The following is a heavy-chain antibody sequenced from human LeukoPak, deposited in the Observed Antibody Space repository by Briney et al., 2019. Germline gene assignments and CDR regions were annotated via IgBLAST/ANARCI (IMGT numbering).Heavy chain of an antibody. D-gene: IGHD3-10*01. V-gene: IGHV3-74*01. CDR2: ISSDGSNT. J-gene: IGHJ4*02. Sequence: GGSLRLSSAVSGFTFNKYYMHWVRQAPGKGLVWVSRISSDGSNTNYADSVKGRFTISRDNAKNTLYLQMNSLRAEDTAVYYCAKDKVYNNDSGRFDSWGQGTLVTVSS. CDR3: AKDKVYNNDSGRFDS. CDR1: GFTFNKYY.